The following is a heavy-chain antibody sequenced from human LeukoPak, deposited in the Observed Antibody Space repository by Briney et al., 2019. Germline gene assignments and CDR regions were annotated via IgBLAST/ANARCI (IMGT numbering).Heavy chain of an antibody. J-gene: IGHJ4*02. CDR3: ARRDFRYCSSTSCSWRGKNRPFDY. Sequence: SETLSLTCTVSGGSISSSSYYWSWIRQPPGKGLEWIGEINHSGSTNYNPSLKSRVTISVDTSKNQFSLKLSSVTAADTAVYYCARRDFRYCSSTSCSWRGKNRPFDYWGQGTLVTVSS. V-gene: IGHV4-39*07. CDR1: GGSISSSSYY. CDR2: INHSGST. D-gene: IGHD2-2*01.